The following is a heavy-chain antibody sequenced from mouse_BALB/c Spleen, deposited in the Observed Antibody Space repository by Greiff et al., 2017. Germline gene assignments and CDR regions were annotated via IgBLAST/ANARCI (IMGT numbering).Heavy chain of an antibody. J-gene: IGHJ2*01. V-gene: IGHV1-7*01. Sequence: VQLQQSGADLVKPGASVKMSCTASGYTFTSYCMHWVKQRPGQGLEWIGYINPSTGYTEYNPKFKDKATLTADTSSSTAYMQLSSLTSEDSAVYYCARYMTANYWGQGTTLTVSS. CDR2: INPSTGYT. CDR1: GYTFTSYC. CDR3: ARYMTANY. D-gene: IGHD1-3*01.